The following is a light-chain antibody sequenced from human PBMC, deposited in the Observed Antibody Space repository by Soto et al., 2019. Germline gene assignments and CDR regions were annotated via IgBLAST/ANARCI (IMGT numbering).Light chain of an antibody. CDR1: QSVSSN. CDR3: QQYNNWPPWT. Sequence: EIVMTQSPATLSVSPGERATLSCRASQSVSSNLAWYQQKPGQAPRLLIYGASTRATGIPARFSGSGSGTEVTLTISSLQSEDVAVDYCQQYNNWPPWTFGQGTKLEIK. V-gene: IGKV3-15*01. CDR2: GAS. J-gene: IGKJ1*01.